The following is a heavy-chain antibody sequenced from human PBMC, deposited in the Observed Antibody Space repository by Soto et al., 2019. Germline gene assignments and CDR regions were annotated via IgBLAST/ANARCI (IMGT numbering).Heavy chain of an antibody. D-gene: IGHD4-4*01. CDR3: AREFTRLHPESDAFDI. J-gene: IGHJ3*02. V-gene: IGHV3-7*01. CDR2: IKQDGSEK. CDR1: GFTFSSYW. Sequence: GGSLRLSCAASGFTFSSYWMSWVRQAPGKGLEWVANIKQDGSEKYYVDSVKGRFTISRDNAKNSLYLQMNSLRAEDTAVYYCAREFTRLHPESDAFDIWGQGTTVTVSS.